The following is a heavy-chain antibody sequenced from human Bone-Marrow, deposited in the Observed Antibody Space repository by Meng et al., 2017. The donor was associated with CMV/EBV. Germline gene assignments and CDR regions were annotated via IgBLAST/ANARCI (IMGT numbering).Heavy chain of an antibody. D-gene: IGHD6-25*01. CDR2: IIPILGIA. Sequence: SVKVSCKASGGTSSSYTISWVRQAPGQGLEWMGRIIPILGIANDAQKFQGRVTITADKSTSTAYMELSSLRSEDTAVYYCARAALILGFDPWGQGTLVTVSS. CDR3: ARAALILGFDP. CDR1: GGTSSSYT. V-gene: IGHV1-69*02. J-gene: IGHJ5*02.